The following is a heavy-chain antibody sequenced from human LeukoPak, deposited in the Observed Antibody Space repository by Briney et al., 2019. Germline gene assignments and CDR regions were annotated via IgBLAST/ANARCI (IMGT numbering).Heavy chain of an antibody. CDR2: ISYSGRT. V-gene: IGHV4-39*01. Sequence: PSETLSLTCTVSGGSISSSTYYWGWIRQPPGKGLEWIGSISYSGRTYYNQSLKSRFTISVDTSKNQFSLKLSSVTAAATAVYYCARHADLYSSIDYWGQGTLVTVPS. CDR1: GGSISSSTYY. CDR3: ARHADLYSSIDY. J-gene: IGHJ4*02. D-gene: IGHD6-13*01.